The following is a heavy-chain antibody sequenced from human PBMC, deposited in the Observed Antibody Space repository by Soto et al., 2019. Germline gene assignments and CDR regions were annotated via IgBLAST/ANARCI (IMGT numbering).Heavy chain of an antibody. CDR1: GYTFTSYG. CDR2: ISAYNGNT. D-gene: IGHD3-16*02. Sequence: QVQLVQSGAEVKKPGASVKVSCKASGYTFTSYGISWVRQAPGQGLEWMGWISAYNGNTNYAQKLQGRVTMTTDTSTSTDYVALWSLRFYDTAEYYCARGPSAYYDYVWGSYRYDNWFDPWGQGTLVTVSS. V-gene: IGHV1-18*01. CDR3: ARGPSAYYDYVWGSYRYDNWFDP. J-gene: IGHJ5*02.